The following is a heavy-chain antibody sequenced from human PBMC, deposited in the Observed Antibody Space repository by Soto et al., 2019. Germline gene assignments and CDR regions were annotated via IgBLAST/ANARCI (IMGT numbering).Heavy chain of an antibody. D-gene: IGHD5-12*01. CDR3: ARGEMATHPYYFDY. CDR1: GGTFSSYA. Sequence: QVQLVQSGAEVKKPGSSVKVSCKASGGTFSSYAISWVRQAPGQGLEWMGGIIPIFGTANYAQKFQGRVTTTAEDSTSTACMERSRLRSEATVVYYCARGEMATHPYYFDYWGQGTLVTVSS. CDR2: IIPIFGTA. J-gene: IGHJ4*02. V-gene: IGHV1-69*12.